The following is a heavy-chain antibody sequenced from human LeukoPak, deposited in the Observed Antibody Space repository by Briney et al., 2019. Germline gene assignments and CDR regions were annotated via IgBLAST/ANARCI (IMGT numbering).Heavy chain of an antibody. CDR3: AKERRFGELLYYFDY. CDR1: GFTFSSYG. D-gene: IGHD3-10*01. V-gene: IGHV3-30*18. J-gene: IGHJ4*02. Sequence: PGGSLRLSCAASGFTFSSYGMHWVRQAPGKGLEWVAVISYDGSNKYYADSVKGRFTISRDNSKNTLYLQMNSLRAEDTAVYYCAKERRFGELLYYFDYCGQGTLVTVSS. CDR2: ISYDGSNK.